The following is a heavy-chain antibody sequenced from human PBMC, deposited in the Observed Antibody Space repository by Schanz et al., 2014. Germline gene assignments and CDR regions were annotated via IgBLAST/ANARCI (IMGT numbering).Heavy chain of an antibody. V-gene: IGHV3-23*01. CDR1: GFTFSSYA. D-gene: IGHD3-10*01. CDR3: AKYRGYYRVSGSYRELEY. J-gene: IGHJ4*02. CDR2: ISGSGTTT. Sequence: EVQLLESGGGLVQPGGSLRLSCAASGFTFSSYAMSWVRQAPGKGLEWVAGISGSGTTTYYAASVKGRFTISRDNSKNTLYLQMNSLRPEDTAVYYCAKYRGYYRVSGSYRELEYWGQGTLVTVSS.